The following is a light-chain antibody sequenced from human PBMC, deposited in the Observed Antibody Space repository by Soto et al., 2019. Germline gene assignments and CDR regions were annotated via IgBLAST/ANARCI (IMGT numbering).Light chain of an antibody. Sequence: DIQMTQSPSSLSASVGDRVTITCRASQSISNYLNWYQQKPGKAPKLLIYGASNLQSGVQSRFSGSGSGTDFTLTISSLQPEDFATYYCQQSYSTPRTFGQGTKVEIK. CDR2: GAS. V-gene: IGKV1-39*01. J-gene: IGKJ1*01. CDR1: QSISNY. CDR3: QQSYSTPRT.